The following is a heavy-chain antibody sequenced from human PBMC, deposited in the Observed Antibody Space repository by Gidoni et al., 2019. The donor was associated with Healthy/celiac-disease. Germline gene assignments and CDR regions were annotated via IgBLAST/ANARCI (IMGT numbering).Heavy chain of an antibody. D-gene: IGHD3-9*01. CDR3: ASLDWYWFDP. CDR2: INHSGST. Sequence: QVQLQQWGAGLLKPSETLSLPCAVYGGSFSGYYWSWIRQPPGKGLEWIGEINHSGSTNYNPSLKSRVTISVDTPKNQFSLKLSSVTAADTAVYYCASLDWYWFDPWGQGTLVTVSS. J-gene: IGHJ5*02. CDR1: GGSFSGYY. V-gene: IGHV4-34*01.